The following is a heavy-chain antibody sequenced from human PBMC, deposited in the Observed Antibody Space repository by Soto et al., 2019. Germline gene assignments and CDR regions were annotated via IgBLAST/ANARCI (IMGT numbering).Heavy chain of an antibody. CDR1: GGSTNSGGYY. D-gene: IGHD5-12*01. J-gene: IGHJ4*02. Sequence: SETLSLTCTVSGGSTNSGGYYWSWIRQHPGKGLEWVGYIYYSGTTYYNPSLQSRLTISRDTAKNQFSLKLTSVTAADTAVYYCARSSWAWLQASFDYWGQGTLVTVSS. CDR3: ARSSWAWLQASFDY. V-gene: IGHV4-31*03. CDR2: IYYSGTT.